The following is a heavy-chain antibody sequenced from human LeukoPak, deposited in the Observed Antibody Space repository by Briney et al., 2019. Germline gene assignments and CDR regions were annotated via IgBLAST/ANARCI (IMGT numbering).Heavy chain of an antibody. Sequence: GGSLRLSCAASGFTFSSYSMNWARQAPGKGLEWVSYITYSSSIIYYADSVKGRFTISRDNAKNSLFLQMNSLRAEDTAVYYCATHRSTVTTTFDYWGQGTLVTVSS. D-gene: IGHD4-17*01. CDR2: ITYSSSII. CDR1: GFTFSSYS. V-gene: IGHV3-48*01. J-gene: IGHJ4*02. CDR3: ATHRSTVTTTFDY.